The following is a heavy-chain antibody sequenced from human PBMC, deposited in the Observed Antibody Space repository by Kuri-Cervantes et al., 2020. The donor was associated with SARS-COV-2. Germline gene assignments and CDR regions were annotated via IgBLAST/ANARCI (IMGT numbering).Heavy chain of an antibody. Sequence: GGSLRLSCEASGFTLTYRWMAWFRQAPGKGLEWVAAIKADGGEMVYVDSAKGRFTISRDNAKNSVFLQTNSVRIEDTSLYFCAWGRGWTFDIWGRGTMVTVSS. CDR3: AWGRGWTFDI. CDR1: GFTLTYRW. CDR2: IKADGGEM. J-gene: IGHJ3*02. D-gene: IGHD3-3*01. V-gene: IGHV3-7*04.